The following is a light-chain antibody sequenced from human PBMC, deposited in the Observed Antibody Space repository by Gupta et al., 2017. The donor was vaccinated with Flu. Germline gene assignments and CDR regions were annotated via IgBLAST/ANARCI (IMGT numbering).Light chain of an antibody. Sequence: GAWRTLSCRASQRVSSGYLAWYQQKLGQAPRLLIYDESRRATGIPDRCSGSGSGTDFTLTSSRLEPEDFAVYYCQQYGRSLTFGGGTKVEIK. CDR2: DES. J-gene: IGKJ4*01. CDR3: QQYGRSLT. V-gene: IGKV3-20*01. CDR1: QRVSSGY.